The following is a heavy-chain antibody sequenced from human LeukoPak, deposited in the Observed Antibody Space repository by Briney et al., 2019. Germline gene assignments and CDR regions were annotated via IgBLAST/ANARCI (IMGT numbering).Heavy chain of an antibody. CDR3: ARAQPDSVWGSYPRYFDY. Sequence: SETLSLTCTVSGGSISSGGYYWSWIRQHPGKGLEWIGYIYYSGSTYYNPSLRSRVTISVDTSKNQFSLKLSSVTAADTAVYYCARAQPDSVWGSYPRYFDYWGQGTLVTVSS. J-gene: IGHJ4*02. CDR2: IYYSGST. D-gene: IGHD3-16*01. V-gene: IGHV4-31*03. CDR1: GGSISSGGYY.